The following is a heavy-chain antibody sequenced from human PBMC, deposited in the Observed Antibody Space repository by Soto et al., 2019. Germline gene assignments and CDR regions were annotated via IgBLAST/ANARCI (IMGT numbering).Heavy chain of an antibody. J-gene: IGHJ4*01. V-gene: IGHV1-18*01. Sequence: QVHLLQSGAEVKKPGASVKVSCTASGYTFTNFGISWVRQAPGQGLEWMGWISAYNGNTNYAQKFQGRVTTATDTTTSTAYMLLTSLTSDHTAVYYCASSGTPIDYRGHGTLVT. D-gene: IGHD6-25*01. CDR3: ASSGTPIDY. CDR1: GYTFTNFG. CDR2: ISAYNGNT.